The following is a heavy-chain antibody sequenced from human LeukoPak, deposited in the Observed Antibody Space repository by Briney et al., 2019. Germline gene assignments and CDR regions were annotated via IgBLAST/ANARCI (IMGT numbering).Heavy chain of an antibody. CDR3: AKGLLTKTQGISWDPFDS. V-gene: IGHV3-23*01. J-gene: IGHJ4*02. Sequence: GGSLRLSCAASGFTFSGYAMTWVRQAPGKGLEWVATISGPGSTTYYADSVKGRFTISRDNSQNTLYLQMNGLRAEDTAIYYCAKGLLTKTQGISWDPFDSWGQGTLVSVSS. CDR2: ISGPGSTT. CDR1: GFTFSGYA. D-gene: IGHD6-13*01.